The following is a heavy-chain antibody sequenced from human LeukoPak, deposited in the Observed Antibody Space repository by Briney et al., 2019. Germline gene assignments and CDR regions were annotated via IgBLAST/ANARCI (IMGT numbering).Heavy chain of an antibody. V-gene: IGHV3-11*01. Sequence: GGSLRLSCAASGFTFSDYYMSWIRQAPGKGLEWASYISSSGSTIYYADSVKGRFTISRDNAKNSLYLQMNSLRAEDTAVYYCARDTSYDDILTGYCDYWGQGTLVTVSS. D-gene: IGHD3-9*01. CDR3: ARDTSYDDILTGYCDY. CDR1: GFTFSDYY. J-gene: IGHJ4*02. CDR2: ISSSGSTI.